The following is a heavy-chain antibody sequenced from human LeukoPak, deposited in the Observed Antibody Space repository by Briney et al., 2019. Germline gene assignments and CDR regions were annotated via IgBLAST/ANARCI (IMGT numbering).Heavy chain of an antibody. Sequence: GGSLRLSCVASGFTFSSYAIHWVRQAPGKGLEWVAAISHDGSNKFYADSVKGRFTISRDNSKNTLYLQMNSLRTEDTAVYYCARGLAYNYDTSAYFLDYWGQGTLVTVSS. CDR1: GFTFSSYA. D-gene: IGHD3-22*01. J-gene: IGHJ4*02. V-gene: IGHV3-30*04. CDR3: ARGLAYNYDTSAYFLDY. CDR2: ISHDGSNK.